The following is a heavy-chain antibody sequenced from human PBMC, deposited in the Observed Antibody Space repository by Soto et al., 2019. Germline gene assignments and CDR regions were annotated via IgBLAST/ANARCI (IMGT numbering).Heavy chain of an antibody. V-gene: IGHV5-51*01. CDR2: IYPGDSDT. Sequence: LGESLKISCKGSGYSFTSYWIGWVRQMPGKGLEWMGIIYPGDSDTRYSPSFQGQVTISADKSISTAYLQWSSLKASDTAMYYCARQGSFWSGRGHFDYWGQGTLVTVSS. CDR1: GYSFTSYW. D-gene: IGHD3-3*01. J-gene: IGHJ4*02. CDR3: ARQGSFWSGRGHFDY.